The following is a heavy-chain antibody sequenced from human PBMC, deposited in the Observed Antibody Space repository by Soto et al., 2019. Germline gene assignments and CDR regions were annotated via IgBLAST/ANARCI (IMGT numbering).Heavy chain of an antibody. J-gene: IGHJ6*02. CDR2: ISSSSSYI. CDR1: GFTFSSYS. CDR3: ARDGDYYGSGSYFPTLYRHYYYGMDV. V-gene: IGHV3-21*01. D-gene: IGHD3-10*01. Sequence: EVQLVESGGGLVKPGGSLRLSCAASGFTFSSYSMNWARQAPGKGLEWVSSISSSSSYIYYADSVKGRFTISRDNAKNSLYLQMNSLRAEDTAVYYCARDGDYYGSGSYFPTLYRHYYYGMDVWGQGTTVTVSS.